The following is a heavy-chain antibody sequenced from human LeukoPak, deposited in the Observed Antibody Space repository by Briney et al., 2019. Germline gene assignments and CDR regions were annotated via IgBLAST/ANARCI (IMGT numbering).Heavy chain of an antibody. D-gene: IGHD4-17*01. Sequence: GGSLRLSCAASGFTFDDYAMHWVRQAPGKGLEWVSGISWNSGSIGYADSVKGRFTISRDNAKNSLYLQMNSLKTEDTAVYYCTTETLLRMTTVTISLDYWGQGTLVTVSS. CDR1: GFTFDDYA. CDR3: TTETLLRMTTVTISLDY. CDR2: ISWNSGSI. V-gene: IGHV3-9*01. J-gene: IGHJ4*02.